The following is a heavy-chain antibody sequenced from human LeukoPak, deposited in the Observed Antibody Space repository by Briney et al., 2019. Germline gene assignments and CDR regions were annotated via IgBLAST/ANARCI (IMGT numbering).Heavy chain of an antibody. J-gene: IGHJ6*02. CDR2: ISGSGGNT. CDR3: ASIPTYYYDSSGYYYDYYGMDV. V-gene: IGHV3-23*01. D-gene: IGHD3-22*01. CDR1: GFTFSSYA. Sequence: GGSLRLSCAASGFTFSSYAMNWVRQAPGKGLEWVSGISGSGGNTYYADSVKGRFTISRDNSKNTLYLQMNSLRAEDTAVYYCASIPTYYYDSSGYYYDYYGMDVWGQGTTVTVSS.